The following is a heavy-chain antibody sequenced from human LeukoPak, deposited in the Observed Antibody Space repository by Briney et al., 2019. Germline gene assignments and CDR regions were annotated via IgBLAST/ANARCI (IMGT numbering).Heavy chain of an antibody. J-gene: IGHJ4*02. CDR1: GGTFSSYA. D-gene: IGHD6-13*01. CDR3: ARDSEAVAAAGNFDY. V-gene: IGHV1-69*13. Sequence: ASVKFSCKASGGTFSSYAISWVRQAPGQGLEWMGGIIPIFGTANYAQKFQGRVTITADESTSTAYMELSSLRSEDMAVYYCARDSEAVAAAGNFDYWGQGTLVTVSS. CDR2: IIPIFGTA.